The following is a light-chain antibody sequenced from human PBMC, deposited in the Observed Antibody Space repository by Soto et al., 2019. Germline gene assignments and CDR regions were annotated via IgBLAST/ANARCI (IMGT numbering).Light chain of an antibody. CDR3: QRRTNWPLR. CDR2: DAS. J-gene: IGKJ4*02. CDR1: QSVSSY. Sequence: EIVLTQSPAPLSLSPGERATLSCRASQSVSSYLAWYQQKPGQAPRLLIYDASNRATCITARFSGSGSGTDFSLTISSLEPEDFAVYYCQRRTNWPLRFVGGTAVEIQ. V-gene: IGKV3-11*01.